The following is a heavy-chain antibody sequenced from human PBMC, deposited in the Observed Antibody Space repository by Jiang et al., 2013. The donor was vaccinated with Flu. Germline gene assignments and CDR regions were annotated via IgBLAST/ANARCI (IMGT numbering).Heavy chain of an antibody. Sequence: VESGEAWYSLGVPETLLCSLWIHLQYLRLPLGPPSYRKGLEWVSAIGGGGDTYYSDSVMGRFTISRDNARNSLYLQMNSLTAGDTAVYYCVREVRGNCGGTYWCHFDYWGQGTLVTVSS. V-gene: IGHV3-13*01. CDR2: IGGGGDT. CDR3: VREVRGNCGGTYWCHFDY. D-gene: IGHD4-23*01. CDR1: IHLQYLR. J-gene: IGHJ4*02.